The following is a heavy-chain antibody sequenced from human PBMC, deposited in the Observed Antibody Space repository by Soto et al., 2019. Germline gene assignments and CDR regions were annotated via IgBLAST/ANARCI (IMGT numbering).Heavy chain of an antibody. CDR1: GFTFSSYG. CDR3: ARDRDSGWCLDY. Sequence: QVQLVESGGGVVQPGRSLRLSCAASGFTFSSYGMHWVRQAPGKGLEWVAVIWYDGSNKYYADSVKGRFTISRDNSKNTLYLQMNSLRAEDTAVYYCARDRDSGWCLDYWGQGTLVTVSS. CDR2: IWYDGSNK. J-gene: IGHJ4*02. V-gene: IGHV3-33*01. D-gene: IGHD6-19*01.